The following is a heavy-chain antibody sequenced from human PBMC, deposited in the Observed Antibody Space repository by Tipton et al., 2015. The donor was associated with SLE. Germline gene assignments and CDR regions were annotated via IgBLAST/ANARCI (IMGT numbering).Heavy chain of an antibody. CDR3: AGGLLWFREHYY. V-gene: IGHV3-30*04. D-gene: IGHD3-10*01. J-gene: IGHJ4*02. CDR2: ISYDGSNK. CDR1: GFTFNIYA. Sequence: SLRLSCAASGFTFNIYAMHWVRQAPGKGLEWVAVISYDGSNKYYADSVKGRFTISRDNSKNTLYLQMNSLRAEDTAVYYCAGGLLWFREHYYWGQVTLVTVSS.